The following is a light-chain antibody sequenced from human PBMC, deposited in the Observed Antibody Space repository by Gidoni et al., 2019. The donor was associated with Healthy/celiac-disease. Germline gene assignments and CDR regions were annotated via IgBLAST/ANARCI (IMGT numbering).Light chain of an antibody. CDR2: EVS. J-gene: IGLJ2*01. Sequence: QSALTQPASVSGSPGPSITISCTGTSSDVGGYNYVSWYPQHPGKAPKLMIYEVSNRPSGVSNRFSGSKSGNTASLTISGLQAEDEADYYCSSYTSSSIVVFGGGTKLTVL. V-gene: IGLV2-14*01. CDR3: SSYTSSSIVV. CDR1: SSDVGGYNY.